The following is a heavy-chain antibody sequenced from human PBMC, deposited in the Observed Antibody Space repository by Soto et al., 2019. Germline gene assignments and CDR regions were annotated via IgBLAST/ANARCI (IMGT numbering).Heavy chain of an antibody. CDR2: ISGSGGST. CDR1: GFTFSSYA. Sequence: GGSLRLSCAASGFTFSSYAMSWVRQAPGKGLEWVSAISGSGGSTYYAASVKGRFTISRDNSKNTLYLQMNILRAEDTAVYYGAAHPPHGDPYYYYYMDVWGKGTTVTVSS. CDR3: AAHPPHGDPYYYYYMDV. D-gene: IGHD4-17*01. V-gene: IGHV3-23*01. J-gene: IGHJ6*03.